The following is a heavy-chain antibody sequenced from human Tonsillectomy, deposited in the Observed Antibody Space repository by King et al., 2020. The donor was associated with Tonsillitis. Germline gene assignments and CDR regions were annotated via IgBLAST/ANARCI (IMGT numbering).Heavy chain of an antibody. Sequence: VQLVESGGGVVQPGRSLRLSCAASGVTFSRNAMHWVRQAPGKGREWVAVISYDGSNKYYADSVKGRFTISRDNSKNTLYLQMNSLRAEDTAVYYCAREGDSSGYSWSYFDYWGQGTLVTVSS. CDR3: AREGDSSGYSWSYFDY. D-gene: IGHD3-22*01. V-gene: IGHV3-30*04. J-gene: IGHJ4*02. CDR2: ISYDGSNK. CDR1: GVTFSRNA.